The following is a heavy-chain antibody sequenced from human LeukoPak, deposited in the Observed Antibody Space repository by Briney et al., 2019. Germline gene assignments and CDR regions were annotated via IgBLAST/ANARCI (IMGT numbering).Heavy chain of an antibody. J-gene: IGHJ4*02. D-gene: IGHD3-10*01. V-gene: IGHV3-7*05. Sequence: PGGSLRLSCAASGFTFSSYSMSWVRQAPGEGLEWVANIKQHGSENYYVDSVKGRFTIPRDDAKNSLYLQMNSLRAEDTAVYYCARWYYGSGSRLLDYWGQGTLVTVSS. CDR3: ARWYYGSGSRLLDY. CDR1: GFTFSSYS. CDR2: IKQHGSEN.